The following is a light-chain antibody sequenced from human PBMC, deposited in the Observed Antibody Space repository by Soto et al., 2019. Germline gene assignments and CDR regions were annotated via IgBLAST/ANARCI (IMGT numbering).Light chain of an antibody. Sequence: QLVLTQSPSASASLGASVKLTCTLSAGHSSYVIAWHQQQPEKGPRYLMRLSSDGSHNKGAGIPDRFSGSSSGAERYLTISSLQAEDEADYYCQTWGTGIVFGGGTQLTVL. J-gene: IGLJ2*01. CDR2: LSSDGSH. CDR1: AGHSSYV. CDR3: QTWGTGIV. V-gene: IGLV4-69*01.